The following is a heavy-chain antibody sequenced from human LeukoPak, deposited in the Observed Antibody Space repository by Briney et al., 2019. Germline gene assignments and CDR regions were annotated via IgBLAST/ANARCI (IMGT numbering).Heavy chain of an antibody. D-gene: IGHD1-26*01. CDR1: GGFMRSYY. CDR3: ARVGSGSFWGPCDY. V-gene: IGHV4-59*01. Sequence: PSETLSLTCTVSGGFMRSYYWSWIRQPPGKGLEWIGYIYYSGSTNYNPSLKSRVTISVDTSKNQFSLMLSSVTAADTAVYYCARVGSGSFWGPCDYGALETLVTVSS. J-gene: IGHJ4*02. CDR2: IYYSGST.